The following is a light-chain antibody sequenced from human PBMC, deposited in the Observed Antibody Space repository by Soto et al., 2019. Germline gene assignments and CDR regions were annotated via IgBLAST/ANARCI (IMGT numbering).Light chain of an antibody. J-gene: IGKJ3*01. CDR2: DAF. CDR1: QRISNY. Sequence: DIQMTQSPSTLSASVGDRVTITCRASQRISNYLAWYQQKPGKAPRLLIYDAFSLERGVLSSFRGSGSGTEFTLTISSLQPGDFATYYCQQYNSFPLTFGPGTKVDIK. V-gene: IGKV1-5*01. CDR3: QQYNSFPLT.